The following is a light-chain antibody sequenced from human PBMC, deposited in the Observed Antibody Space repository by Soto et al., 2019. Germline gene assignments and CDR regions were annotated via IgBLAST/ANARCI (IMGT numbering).Light chain of an antibody. CDR1: QSVSSNY. Sequence: EIVLTQSPGTLSLSPGERATLSCRASQSVSSNYLAWYQQKPGQAPRLLIYGASSRATGIPDRFSCSGSGTDFTLTISRLEPEDFAVFDYQQYGSSPRTFGQGTKVEVE. J-gene: IGKJ1*01. V-gene: IGKV3-20*01. CDR3: QQYGSSPRT. CDR2: GAS.